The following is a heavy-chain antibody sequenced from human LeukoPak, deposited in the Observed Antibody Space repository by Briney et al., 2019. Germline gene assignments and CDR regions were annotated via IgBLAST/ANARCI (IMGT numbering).Heavy chain of an antibody. J-gene: IGHJ4*02. CDR1: DDSIRNFF. D-gene: IGHD3-22*01. CDR3: ARESKSYDGSGFYHDY. Sequence: PSETLSLTCSVSDDSIRNFFWSWIRQPAGKGLEWIGRIYTSGSTDYNPSLRSRVTMSVDTSRNQFSLKLTSVTAADTAVYYCARESKSYDGSGFYHDYCGQGTLVAVSS. CDR2: IYTSGST. V-gene: IGHV4-4*07.